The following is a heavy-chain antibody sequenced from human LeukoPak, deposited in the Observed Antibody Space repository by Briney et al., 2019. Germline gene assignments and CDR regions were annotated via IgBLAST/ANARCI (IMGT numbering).Heavy chain of an antibody. CDR1: GFTFSSYA. J-gene: IGHJ4*02. Sequence: GGSLRLSCAASGFTFSSYAMSWVRQAPGKGLEWVSAISGSGGSTYYADSVKGRFTISRDNSKNTLYLQMNSLRAEDTAVYYCARVYYDSSGYDHWGQGTLVTVSS. CDR2: ISGSGGST. V-gene: IGHV3-23*01. D-gene: IGHD3-22*01. CDR3: ARVYYDSSGYDH.